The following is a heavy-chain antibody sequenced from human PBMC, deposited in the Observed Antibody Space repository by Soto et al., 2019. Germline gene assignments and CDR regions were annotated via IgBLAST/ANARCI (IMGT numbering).Heavy chain of an antibody. J-gene: IGHJ6*02. CDR3: ARRAARYYYYGMDV. D-gene: IGHD6-13*01. CDR2: INHSGST. CDR1: GGSFSGYY. Sequence: SETLSLTCAVYGGSFSGYYWSWIRQPPGKGLEWIGEINHSGSTNYNPSLKSRVTISVDTSKNQFSLKLSSVTAADTAVYYCARRAARYYYYGMDVWGQGTTVTVSS. V-gene: IGHV4-34*01.